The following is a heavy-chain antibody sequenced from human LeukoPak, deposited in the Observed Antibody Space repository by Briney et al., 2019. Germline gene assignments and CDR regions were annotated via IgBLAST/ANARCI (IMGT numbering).Heavy chain of an antibody. J-gene: IGHJ6*02. CDR3: AKDDPMVREYGMDV. V-gene: IGHV3-43*01. Sequence: GGSLRLYCAASGFTFDDYTMHWVRQAPGKGLEWVSLLSWDGGSTYYADSVKGRFTISRDNSKNSLYLQMNSLRTEDTALYYCAKDDPMVREYGMDVWGQGTTVTVSS. D-gene: IGHD3-10*01. CDR1: GFTFDDYT. CDR2: LSWDGGST.